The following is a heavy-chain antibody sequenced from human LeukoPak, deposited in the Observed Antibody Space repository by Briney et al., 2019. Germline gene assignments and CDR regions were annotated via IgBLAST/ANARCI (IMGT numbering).Heavy chain of an antibody. J-gene: IGHJ6*03. CDR1: GGSFSGYY. V-gene: IGHV4-34*01. CDR2: INHSGST. D-gene: IGHD3-9*01. Sequence: SETLSLTCAVYGGSFSGYYWSWIRQPPGKGLEWIGEINHSGSTNYNPSLKSRVTISVDTSKNQFSLKLSSVTAADTAVYYCARGAPYRHFDWLWYYYMDVWGKGTTVTVSS. CDR3: ARGAPYRHFDWLWYYYMDV.